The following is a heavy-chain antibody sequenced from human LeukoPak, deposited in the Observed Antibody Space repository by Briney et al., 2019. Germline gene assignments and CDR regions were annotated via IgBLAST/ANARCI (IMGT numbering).Heavy chain of an antibody. CDR2: IYPGDSDT. J-gene: IGHJ4*02. V-gene: IGHV5-51*01. CDR3: ARREMNNFDY. D-gene: IGHD5-24*01. Sequence: GESLKISCKGSGYRFTSYWIGWVRQMPGKGLEWMGIIYPGDSDTRYSPSFQGQVAISADKSISTAYLQWSSLKASDTAMYFCARREMNNFDYWGQGTLVTVSS. CDR1: GYRFTSYW.